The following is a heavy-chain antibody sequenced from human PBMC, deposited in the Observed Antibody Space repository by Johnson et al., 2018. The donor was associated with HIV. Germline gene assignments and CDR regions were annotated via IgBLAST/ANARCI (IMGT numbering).Heavy chain of an antibody. CDR3: AKDLRQVAVNDVFDI. J-gene: IGHJ3*02. CDR1: GFTFSS. Sequence: QVLLVESGGGVVQPGRSLRLSCAASGFTFSSMHWDRQAPGKGLEWVAVISHDGSHKYYADSVKGRVTISRDNSKNKLYLQMNSLRVEDTAVYYCAKDLRQVAVNDVFDIWGQGTVVSVSS. V-gene: IGHV3-30*18. D-gene: IGHD6-19*01. CDR2: ISHDGSHK.